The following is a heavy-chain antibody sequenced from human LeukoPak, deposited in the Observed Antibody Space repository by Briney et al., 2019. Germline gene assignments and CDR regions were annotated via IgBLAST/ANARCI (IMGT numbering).Heavy chain of an antibody. J-gene: IGHJ4*02. D-gene: IGHD5-24*01. CDR1: GCSITSGIYY. V-gene: IGHV4-61*02. CDR3: ARAKLEMATTTFDS. CDR2: IFVTGST. Sequence: SETLSLTCTVSGCSITSGIYYWSWIRQPAGKGLEWLGRIFVTGSTSYNPSLKSRVTISVDTSENQFSLKLPSVTAADTAVYYCARAKLEMATTTFDSWGQGTLVTVSS.